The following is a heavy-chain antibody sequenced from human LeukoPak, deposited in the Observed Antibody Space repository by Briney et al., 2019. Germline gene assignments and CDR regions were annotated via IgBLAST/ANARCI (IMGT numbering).Heavy chain of an antibody. D-gene: IGHD4-17*01. V-gene: IGHV3-7*01. CDR2: IIQDGRAE. CDR1: VFTFSAYS. Sequence: PVGALRLSCAASVFTFSAYSMSSGRQAPEEGLDWVAHIIQDGRAEYYVDSVRGRFPISRGNAKNSLYLQVNSLGVDDKAVYYCVRLFGGVTTFDYWGQGTLVTVSS. CDR3: VRLFGGVTTFDY. J-gene: IGHJ4*02.